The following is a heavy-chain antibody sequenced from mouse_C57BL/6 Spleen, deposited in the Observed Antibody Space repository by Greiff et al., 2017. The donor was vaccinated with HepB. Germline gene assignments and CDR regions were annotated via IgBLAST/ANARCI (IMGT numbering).Heavy chain of an antibody. D-gene: IGHD3-3*01. Sequence: VKLQQSGAELVRPGASVTLSCKASGYTFTDYEMHWVKQTPVHGLEWIGAIDPETGGTAYNQKFKGKAILTADKSSSTAYMELRSLTSEDSAVYYCTRKRDDYWGQGTTLTVSS. CDR2: IDPETGGT. CDR3: TRKRDDY. V-gene: IGHV1-15*01. CDR1: GYTFTDYE. J-gene: IGHJ2*01.